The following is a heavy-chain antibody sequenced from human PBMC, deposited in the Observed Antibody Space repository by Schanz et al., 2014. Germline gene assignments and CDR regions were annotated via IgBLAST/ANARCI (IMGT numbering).Heavy chain of an antibody. Sequence: QVQLQESGPGLVKPSQTLSLTCNVSGDSMSSGGYYWNWIRQHPGKGLEWIGYIYDSGNTYYNPSLKSRVTMSIDTSENQFSLNLRSVTGADTAVYYCAGTYCSSTSCYTGYYYMDVWGKGTTVTVSS. D-gene: IGHD2-2*02. J-gene: IGHJ6*03. V-gene: IGHV4-31*03. CDR1: GDSMSSGGYY. CDR3: AGTYCSSTSCYTGYYYMDV. CDR2: IYDSGNT.